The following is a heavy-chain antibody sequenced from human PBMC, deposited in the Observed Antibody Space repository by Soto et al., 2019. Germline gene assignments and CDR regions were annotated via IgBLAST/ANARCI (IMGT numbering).Heavy chain of an antibody. Sequence: QVQLVESGGGVVQPGRSLRLSCTASGFTFSSCIMHWVRQAPGKGLEWVALASFDQTYKSYTDSVKGRFTISRDDSRNTVHLQMNSLRPEDTAIYYCAREMRPSPFDYWGQGTLVTVSS. CDR1: GFTFSSCI. CDR2: ASFDQTYK. V-gene: IGHV3-30-3*01. J-gene: IGHJ4*02. CDR3: AREMRPSPFDY.